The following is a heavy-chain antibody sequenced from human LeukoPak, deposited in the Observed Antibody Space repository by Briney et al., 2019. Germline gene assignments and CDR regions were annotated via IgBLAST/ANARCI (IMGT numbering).Heavy chain of an antibody. V-gene: IGHV4-38-2*02. Sequence: SETLSLTCTVSGYSISSGYYWGWIRQPPGKGLEWIGSIYHSGSTYYNPSLKSRVTISVDTSKNQFSLKLSSVTAADTAVYYCTRHHSRVGDAFDIWGLGTMVTVSS. CDR2: IYHSGST. CDR1: GYSISSGYY. CDR3: TRHHSRVGDAFDI. J-gene: IGHJ3*02.